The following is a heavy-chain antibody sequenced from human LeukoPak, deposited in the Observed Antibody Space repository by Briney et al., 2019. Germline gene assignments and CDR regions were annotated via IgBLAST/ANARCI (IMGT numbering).Heavy chain of an antibody. V-gene: IGHV4-39*01. J-gene: IGHJ4*02. CDR2: INHSGST. Sequence: SETLSLTCTVSGGSISSGSYYWSWIRQPPGKGLEWIGEINHSGSTNYNPSLKSRVTISVDTSKNQFSLKLSSVTAADTAVYYCARHLGYDYVWGSYRLGYYFDYWGQGTLVTVSS. D-gene: IGHD3-16*02. CDR3: ARHLGYDYVWGSYRLGYYFDY. CDR1: GGSISSGSYY.